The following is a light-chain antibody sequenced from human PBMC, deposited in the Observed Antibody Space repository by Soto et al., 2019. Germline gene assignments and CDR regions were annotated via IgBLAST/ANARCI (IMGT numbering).Light chain of an antibody. V-gene: IGLV2-14*01. Sequence: QSALTQPASVSGSPGQSITISCTGTSSDVGGYNFVSWYQQHPGKAPKPMIYDVSNRPSGVSNRFSGSKSGNTASLTISGLQAEDEADYYCSAYSSSSALDVSGTGTKVTVL. CDR1: SSDVGGYNF. CDR2: DVS. J-gene: IGLJ1*01. CDR3: SAYSSSSALDV.